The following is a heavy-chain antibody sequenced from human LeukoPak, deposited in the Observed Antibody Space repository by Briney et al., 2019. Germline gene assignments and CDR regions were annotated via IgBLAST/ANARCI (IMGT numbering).Heavy chain of an antibody. CDR2: INHSGST. CDR1: GGSFSGYY. D-gene: IGHD2-2*02. Sequence: SETLSLTCAVYGGSFSGYYWSWIRQPPGKGLEWIGEINHSGSTNCNPSLKSRVTISVDTSKNQSSLKLGSVTAADTAVYYCAREALGYCSSTSCYTSHQFDYWGQGTLVTVSS. V-gene: IGHV4-34*01. CDR3: AREALGYCSSTSCYTSHQFDY. J-gene: IGHJ4*02.